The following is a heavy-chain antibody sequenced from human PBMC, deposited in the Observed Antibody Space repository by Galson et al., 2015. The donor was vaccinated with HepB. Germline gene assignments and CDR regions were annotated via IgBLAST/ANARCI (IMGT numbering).Heavy chain of an antibody. V-gene: IGHV3-23*01. Sequence: SLRLSCAASGFTFSSYAMSWVRQAPGKGLEWVSAISGSGGSTYYADSVKGRFTISRDNSKNTLYLQMNSLRAEDTAVYYCAKGFVGAKGGLSAFDIWGQGTMVTVSS. CDR1: GFTFSSYA. D-gene: IGHD1-26*01. J-gene: IGHJ3*02. CDR2: ISGSGGST. CDR3: AKGFVGAKGGLSAFDI.